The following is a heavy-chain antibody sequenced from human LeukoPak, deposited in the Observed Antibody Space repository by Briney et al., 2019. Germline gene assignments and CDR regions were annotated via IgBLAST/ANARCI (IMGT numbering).Heavy chain of an antibody. J-gene: IGHJ4*02. V-gene: IGHV3-23*01. CDR1: GFTFSNYA. Sequence: GGSLRLSCAVSGFTFSNYAMSWVRQAPGKGLEWVSAISGSGGSTYYADSVKGRFTISRDNSKNTLYLQMNSLRAEDTAVYYCAKLGIYYYDSSGYSNWGQGTLVTVSS. CDR2: ISGSGGST. D-gene: IGHD3-22*01. CDR3: AKLGIYYYDSSGYSN.